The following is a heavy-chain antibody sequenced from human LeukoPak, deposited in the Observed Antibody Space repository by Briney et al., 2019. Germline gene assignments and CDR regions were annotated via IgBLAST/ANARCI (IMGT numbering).Heavy chain of an antibody. CDR2: INHSGST. D-gene: IGHD3-10*01. CDR1: GGSFSGYY. J-gene: IGHJ5*02. V-gene: IGHV4-34*01. CDR3: AREGDYYGSGSWSNWFDP. Sequence: SETLSLTCAVYGGSFSGYYWSWIRQPPGKGLEWIGEINHSGSTNYNPSLKSRVTISVDTSKNQFSLKLSSVTAADTAVYYCAREGDYYGSGSWSNWFDPWGQGTLVTVSS.